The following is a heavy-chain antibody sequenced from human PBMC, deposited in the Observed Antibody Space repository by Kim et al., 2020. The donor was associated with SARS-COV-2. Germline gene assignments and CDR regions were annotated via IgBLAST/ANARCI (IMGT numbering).Heavy chain of an antibody. J-gene: IGHJ3*02. CDR3: ARFVSYDSSGYAGSAFDI. D-gene: IGHD3-22*01. Sequence: SVKVSCKASGGTFSSYAISWVRQAPGQGLEWMGGIIPIFGTANYAQKFQGRVTITADESTSTAYMELSSLRSEDTAVYYCARFVSYDSSGYAGSAFDIWGQGTMVTVSS. CDR1: GGTFSSYA. CDR2: IIPIFGTA. V-gene: IGHV1-69*13.